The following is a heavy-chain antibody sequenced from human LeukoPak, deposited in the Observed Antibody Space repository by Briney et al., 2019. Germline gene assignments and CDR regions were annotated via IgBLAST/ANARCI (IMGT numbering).Heavy chain of an antibody. CDR1: GGSISSSSYN. V-gene: IGHV4-39*02. J-gene: IGHJ4*02. CDR2: IYYSGTT. CDR3: ARDDSWSGYFDY. D-gene: IGHD3-3*01. Sequence: PSETLSLTCIVSGGSISSSSYNWGWIRQPPGKGLEWIGSIYYSGTTYYNPSLKSRLTISVDTSKNQFSLNLSSVTAADTAVYYCARDDSWSGYFDYWGQGTLVTVSS.